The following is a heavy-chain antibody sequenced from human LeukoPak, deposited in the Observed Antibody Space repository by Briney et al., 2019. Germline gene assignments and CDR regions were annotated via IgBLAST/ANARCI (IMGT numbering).Heavy chain of an antibody. D-gene: IGHD3-3*01. CDR2: IYYSGST. CDR3: TRGGFWSGYNY. J-gene: IGHJ4*02. Sequence: SETLSLTCTVSGYSISSYYWSWIRQPPGKGLEWIGYIYYSGSTNYNPSLQSRVTISIDTSKNQFSLKLTSVTAADTAVYYCTRGGFWSGYNYWGQGTLVTVSS. V-gene: IGHV4-59*01. CDR1: GYSISSYY.